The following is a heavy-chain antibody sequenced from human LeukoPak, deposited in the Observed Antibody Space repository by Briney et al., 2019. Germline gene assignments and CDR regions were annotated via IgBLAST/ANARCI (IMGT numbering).Heavy chain of an antibody. J-gene: IGHJ4*02. D-gene: IGHD3-22*01. Sequence: ASVKVSCKASGYTFTSYGISWVRQAPGQGLEWMGWISGYNGNTNYAQKLQGRVTMTTDTSTSTAYMELRSLRSDDTAVYYCARERHSSGYYSCFDYWGQGTLVTVSS. CDR1: GYTFTSYG. CDR3: ARERHSSGYYSCFDY. V-gene: IGHV1-18*01. CDR2: ISGYNGNT.